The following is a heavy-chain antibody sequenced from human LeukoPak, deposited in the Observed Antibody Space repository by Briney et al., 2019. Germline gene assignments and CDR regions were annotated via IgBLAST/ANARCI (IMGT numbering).Heavy chain of an antibody. CDR3: ARDPSYSSGWYRAIGN. CDR2: INPNSGGT. Sequence: ASVKVSCKASGYTFTGYYMRWVRQAPGQGLEWMGWINPNSGGTNYAQKFQGRVTMTRDTSISTAYMELSRLRSDDTAVYYCARDPSYSSGWYRAIGNWGQGTLVTVSS. CDR1: GYTFTGYY. D-gene: IGHD6-19*01. J-gene: IGHJ4*02. V-gene: IGHV1-2*02.